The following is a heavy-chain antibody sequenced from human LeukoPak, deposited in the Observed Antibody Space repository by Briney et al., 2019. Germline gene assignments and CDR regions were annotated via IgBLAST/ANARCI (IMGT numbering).Heavy chain of an antibody. D-gene: IGHD6-19*01. CDR3: TTDRSGWYDY. Sequence: GGSLRLSCAASGFTFSNPWMSWVRQAPGKGLEWVGRIKSKTDGGTTDYAAPVKGRFTISGDDSKNTLYLQRNSRKTGDTAVYYCTTDRSGWYDYWGQGTLVTVSS. J-gene: IGHJ4*02. V-gene: IGHV3-15*01. CDR2: IKSKTDGGTT. CDR1: GFTFSNPW.